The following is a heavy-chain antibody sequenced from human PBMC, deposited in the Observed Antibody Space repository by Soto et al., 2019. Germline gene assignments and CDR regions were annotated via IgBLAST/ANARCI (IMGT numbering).Heavy chain of an antibody. CDR3: VRDAIAATGSMGY. D-gene: IGHD6-13*01. J-gene: IGHJ4*02. Sequence: GGSLRLSCVASGFTFSSYSINWVRQAPGKGLEWVSSISGSSSYKYYADSVKGRFTISRDNAKNSLYLQMNSLRAEDTAVYYCVRDAIAATGSMGYWGQGTLVTVSS. CDR1: GFTFSSYS. CDR2: ISGSSSYK. V-gene: IGHV3-21*06.